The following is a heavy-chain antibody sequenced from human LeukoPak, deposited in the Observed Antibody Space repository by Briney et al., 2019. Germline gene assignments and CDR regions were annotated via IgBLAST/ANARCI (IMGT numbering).Heavy chain of an antibody. V-gene: IGHV3-23*05. CDR1: GFTFSNYA. Sequence: GGSLRLSCAASGFTFSNYAMSWVRQAPGKGLEWVSSIGSDNKPHYSESVKGRFAISRDNSKNMLFLQLNSLRAEDTAVYYCAKSRDYYGSGSYYPRVFDYWGQGTLVTVSS. D-gene: IGHD3-10*01. CDR2: IGSDNKP. CDR3: AKSRDYYGSGSYYPRVFDY. J-gene: IGHJ4*02.